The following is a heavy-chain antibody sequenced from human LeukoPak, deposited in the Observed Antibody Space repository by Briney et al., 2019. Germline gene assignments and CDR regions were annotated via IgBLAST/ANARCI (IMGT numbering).Heavy chain of an antibody. J-gene: IGHJ4*02. CDR3: ARGEAYYYDTSGYFIFDY. V-gene: IGHV4-39*07. CDR1: GGSISSSSYY. Sequence: SETLSLTCTVSGGSISSSSYYWGWIRQPPGKGLEWIGNIFYSGNTYYNPSLKSRVTISVDTLKNHFSLKLNSVTAADTAVYYCARGEAYYYDTSGYFIFDYWGQGTLVTVSS. CDR2: IFYSGNT. D-gene: IGHD3-22*01.